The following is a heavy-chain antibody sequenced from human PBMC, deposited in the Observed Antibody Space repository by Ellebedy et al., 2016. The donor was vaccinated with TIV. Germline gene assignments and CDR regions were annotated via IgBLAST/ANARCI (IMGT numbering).Heavy chain of an antibody. Sequence: MPGGSLRLSCTVSGGSTSSPSYYWGWIRQPPGKGLEWIGSIYYSGSTYYYPSLKSRVTMSIDTSKNQFSLKLSSVTAADTAVYYCARHHTVERGAIDYWGQGKLVTVSS. CDR1: GGSTSSPSYY. D-gene: IGHD1-1*01. J-gene: IGHJ4*02. CDR3: ARHHTVERGAIDY. CDR2: IYYSGST. V-gene: IGHV4-39*01.